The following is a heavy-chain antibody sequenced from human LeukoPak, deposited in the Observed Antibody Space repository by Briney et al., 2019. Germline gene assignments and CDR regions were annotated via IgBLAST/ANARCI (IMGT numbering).Heavy chain of an antibody. CDR3: ARVGSSSWSTRYDY. CDR2: ISSSGSTI. Sequence: GGSLRPSCAASGFTFSDYYMSWIRQAPGKGLEWVSYISSSGSTIYYADSVKGRFTISRDNAKNSLYLQMNSLRAEDTAVYYCARVGSSSWSTRYDYWGQGTLVTVSS. CDR1: GFTFSDYY. D-gene: IGHD6-13*01. J-gene: IGHJ4*02. V-gene: IGHV3-11*04.